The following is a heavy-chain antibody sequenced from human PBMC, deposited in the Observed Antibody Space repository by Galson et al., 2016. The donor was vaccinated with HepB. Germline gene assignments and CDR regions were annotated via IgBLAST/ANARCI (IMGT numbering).Heavy chain of an antibody. CDR3: ARDLYYDFWSGYSKGMGV. CDR2: IYYRSKWYN. D-gene: IGHD3-3*01. J-gene: IGHJ6*01. V-gene: IGHV6-1*01. CDR1: GDSVSSISAA. Sequence: CAISGDSVSSISAAWNWIRQSPSRGLEWLGRIYYRSKWYNEYAVSVRSRITIKPDTSKNPFSLQLNSVTPEDTAVYYCARDLYYDFWSGYSKGMGVWGQGAPVTVSS.